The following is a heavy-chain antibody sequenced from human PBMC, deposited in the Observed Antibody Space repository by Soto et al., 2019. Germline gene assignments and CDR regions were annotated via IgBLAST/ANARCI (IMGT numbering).Heavy chain of an antibody. J-gene: IGHJ6*02. CDR2: ISYDGSNK. CDR1: GFTFSSYA. D-gene: IGHD3-22*01. Sequence: GGSLRLSCAASGFTFSSYAMHWVRQAPGKGLEWVAVISYDGSNKYYADSVKGRFTISRDNSKNTLYLQMNSLRAEDTAVYYCARDGGGPYYYDSSGYYQGYYYYGMDVWGQGTTVTVSS. V-gene: IGHV3-30-3*01. CDR3: ARDGGGPYYYDSSGYYQGYYYYGMDV.